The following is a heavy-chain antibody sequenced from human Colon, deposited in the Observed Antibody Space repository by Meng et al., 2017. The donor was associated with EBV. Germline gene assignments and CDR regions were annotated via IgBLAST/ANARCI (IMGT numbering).Heavy chain of an antibody. J-gene: IGHJ4*02. V-gene: IGHV4-34*02. Sequence: QVQLQQWGAGLLKPSETLSLTCAGHGGSFNNFYWSWIRQPPGKGLEWIGEMSQSGSANYNPSLKSRVTISVDTSKNQFSLKLSSVTAADTAVYYCARYRLQNDYGDQLYYFDYLGQGSLVTVSS. CDR2: MSQSGSA. D-gene: IGHD4-17*01. CDR3: ARYRLQNDYGDQLYYFDY. CDR1: GGSFNNFY.